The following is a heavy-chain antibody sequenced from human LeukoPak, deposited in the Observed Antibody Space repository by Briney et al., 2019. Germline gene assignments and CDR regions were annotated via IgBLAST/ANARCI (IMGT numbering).Heavy chain of an antibody. J-gene: IGHJ4*02. CDR1: GGSISSSSYY. Sequence: NPSETLSLTCTVSGGSISSSSYYWGWIRQPPGKGLEWIGSIYYSGSTYYNASLQSRVTISIDTSKNQFSLRLNSVTAADTAMYFCVKSGGYGLIDYWGQGTLVTVSS. D-gene: IGHD1-26*01. CDR3: VKSGGYGLIDY. V-gene: IGHV4-39*01. CDR2: IYYSGST.